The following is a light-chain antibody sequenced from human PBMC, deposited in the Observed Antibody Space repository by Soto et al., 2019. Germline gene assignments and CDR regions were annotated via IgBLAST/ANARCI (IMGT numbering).Light chain of an antibody. CDR3: QQYNNYPWT. J-gene: IGKJ1*01. CDR1: QNLNNW. Sequence: DIQMTQSPSTLSASVGDRVTSTCRASQNLNNWLAWFQQKPGKAPTLLIYKASGLESGVPSRFSGSGSGTEFTLTISSLQPDDFSTYYCQQYNNYPWTFGQGTKVEMK. CDR2: KAS. V-gene: IGKV1-5*03.